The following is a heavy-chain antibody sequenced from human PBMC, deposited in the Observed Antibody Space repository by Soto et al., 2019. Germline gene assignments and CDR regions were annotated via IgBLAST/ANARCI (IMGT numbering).Heavy chain of an antibody. J-gene: IGHJ3*02. CDR2: IRSGGSNE. Sequence: QVQLVESGGGLVKPGGSLRLSCAASGFSFSGSYMSWIRQAPGKGLEWVSYIRSGGSNESYAASVRGRFAISRDDAKNSLYLQLNSRRADDTAVYYCARGTLGAFDIWGQGTMVTGSS. CDR1: GFSFSGSY. CDR3: ARGTLGAFDI. V-gene: IGHV3-11*01.